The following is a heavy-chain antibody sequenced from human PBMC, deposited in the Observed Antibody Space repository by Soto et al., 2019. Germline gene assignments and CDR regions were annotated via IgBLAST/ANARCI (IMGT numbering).Heavy chain of an antibody. D-gene: IGHD3-16*01. V-gene: IGHV4-59*01. Sequence: SETLSLTCTVSGASISSYYWGWIRPPPGEGLGWVGYIYYIGSTNYNRSLKRRVTIAVETSKNQSSRKVSAGTATDTAVYYLASLSRQYDNGGLDYCGRGHVALVSV. CDR3: ASLSRQYDNGGLDYCG. CDR1: GASISSYY. CDR2: IYYIGST. J-gene: IGHJ4*01.